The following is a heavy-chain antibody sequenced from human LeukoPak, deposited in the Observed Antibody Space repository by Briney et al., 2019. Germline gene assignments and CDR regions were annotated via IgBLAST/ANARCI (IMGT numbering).Heavy chain of an antibody. J-gene: IGHJ4*02. CDR3: ARDSWEDFWSGYYFDY. CDR1: GFTFSSYA. Sequence: GGSLRLSCAASGFTFSSYAMSWVRQAPGKGLEWVSAISGSGGSTYYADSVKGRFTISRDNAKNSLYLQMNSLRAEDTAVYYCARDSWEDFWSGYYFDYWGQGTLVTVSS. D-gene: IGHD3-3*01. V-gene: IGHV3-23*01. CDR2: ISGSGGST.